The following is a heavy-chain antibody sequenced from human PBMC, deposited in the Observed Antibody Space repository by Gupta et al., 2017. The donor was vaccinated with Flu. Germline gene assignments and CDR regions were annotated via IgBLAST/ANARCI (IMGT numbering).Heavy chain of an antibody. CDR3: ARGHWDS. V-gene: IGHV3-48*03. CDR1: GFTCSAHD. J-gene: IGHJ4*02. Sequence: EVQLVEFGGGLVQPGGSLRFSCAASGFTCSAHDVSWVRQAPGKALEWVSFISSSGVPYYTDSVKGRFTISRDNAKNSVYLQMDSLRAEDTAFYYCARGHWDSWGQGTLVTVSS. CDR2: ISSSGVP.